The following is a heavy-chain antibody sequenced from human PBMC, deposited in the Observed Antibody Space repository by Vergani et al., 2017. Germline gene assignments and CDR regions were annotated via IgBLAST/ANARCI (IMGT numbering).Heavy chain of an antibody. CDR2: ISWNSGSI. J-gene: IGHJ4*02. V-gene: IGHV3-9*01. CDR1: GFTFSSYA. Sequence: EVQLLESGGGLVQPGGSLRLSCAASGFTFSSYAMSWVRQAPGKGLEWVSGISWNSGSIGYADSVKGRFTISRDNAKNSLYLQMNSLRAEDTALYYCARDGYYYGSGFDYWGQGTLVTVSS. CDR3: ARDGYYYGSGFDY. D-gene: IGHD3-10*01.